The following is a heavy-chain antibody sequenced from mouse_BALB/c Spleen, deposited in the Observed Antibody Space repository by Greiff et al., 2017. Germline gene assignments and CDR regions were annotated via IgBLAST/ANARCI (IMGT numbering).Heavy chain of an antibody. D-gene: IGHD2-4*01. CDR3: VREDDYLWAMDY. CDR1: GFSLTSYD. Sequence: QVQLKESGPGLVAPSQSLSITCTVSGFSLTSYDISWIRQPPGKGLEWLGVIWTGGGTNYNSAFMSRLSISKDNSKSQVFLKMNSLQTDDTAIYYCVREDDYLWAMDYWGQGTSVTVSS. J-gene: IGHJ4*01. CDR2: IWTGGGT. V-gene: IGHV2-9-2*01.